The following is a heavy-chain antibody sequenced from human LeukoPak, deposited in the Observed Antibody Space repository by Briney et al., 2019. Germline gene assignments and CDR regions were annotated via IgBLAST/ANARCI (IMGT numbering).Heavy chain of an antibody. V-gene: IGHV3-48*03. D-gene: IGHD5-18*01. CDR1: GFRISNYE. CDR3: AREGYHFDF. Sequence: PGGSLRLSCAASGFRISNYEMNWVRQAPGKGLEWVSYISISSRAIFYADSVKGRFTISRDNAKNSMFLQMSSLRAEDTAVYYCAREGYHFDFWGQGTLVTVSS. J-gene: IGHJ4*02. CDR2: ISISSRAI.